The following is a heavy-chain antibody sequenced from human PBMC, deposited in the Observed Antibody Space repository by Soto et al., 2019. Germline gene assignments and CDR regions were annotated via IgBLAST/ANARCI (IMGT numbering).Heavy chain of an antibody. V-gene: IGHV3-21*01. CDR3: ARGSVVGMGQELDY. J-gene: IGHJ4*02. CDR2: ITSSSSFI. CDR1: GFTFSSNS. D-gene: IGHD6-19*01. Sequence: EVQLVESGGGLVKPGGSLRLSCVGSGFTFSSNSMNWVRQAPGKGLEWVSSITSSSSFIYYADSVKGRFTISRDNAKNSVFPQMNSLRVENTAVYYCARGSVVGMGQELDYWGQGTLVTVSS.